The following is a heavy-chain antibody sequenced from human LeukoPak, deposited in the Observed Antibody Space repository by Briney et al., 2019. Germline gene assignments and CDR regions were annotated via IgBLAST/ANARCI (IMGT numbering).Heavy chain of an antibody. CDR3: VRSNDYWSGYYDP. J-gene: IGHJ5*02. CDR2: IFASGST. CDR1: GGSISTYC. D-gene: IGHD3-3*01. V-gene: IGHV4-4*09. Sequence: SETLSLTCSVSGGSISTYCWSWIRQPPGKGLEWIGYIFASGSTNYNLSFKSRVTMSVDTSKNQFPLILSSMTAADTGVYYCVRSNDYWSGYYDPWGQGIQVSVSS.